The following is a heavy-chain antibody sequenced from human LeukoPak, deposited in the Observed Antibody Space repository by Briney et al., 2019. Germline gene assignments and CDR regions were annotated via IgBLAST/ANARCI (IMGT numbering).Heavy chain of an antibody. J-gene: IGHJ4*02. CDR2: ISSNGAST. CDR1: GFTLSSYG. D-gene: IGHD2-21*01. Sequence: GGSLRLSCAASGFTLSSYGMPWVRQAPGKRLEYVSAISSNGASTYYANSVKGRFTISRDNSKNTLYLQMGSLRDEDMAVYYCARWSGAYDCWGQGALVIVSS. CDR3: ARWSGAYDC. V-gene: IGHV3-64*01.